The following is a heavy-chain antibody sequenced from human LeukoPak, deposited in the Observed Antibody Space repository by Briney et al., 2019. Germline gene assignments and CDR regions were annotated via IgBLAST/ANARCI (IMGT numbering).Heavy chain of an antibody. V-gene: IGHV4-38-2*01. D-gene: IGHD4-17*01. CDR3: ASLHGDYEND. CDR2: IYHSGST. CDR1: GYSISSGYY. Sequence: SETLSLTCAVSGYSISSGYYWGWIRQPPGKGLEWIGSIYHSGSTYYNPSLKSRVTISVDTSKNQFSLKLSSVTAADTAVYYCASLHGDYENDWGQGTLVTVSS. J-gene: IGHJ4*02.